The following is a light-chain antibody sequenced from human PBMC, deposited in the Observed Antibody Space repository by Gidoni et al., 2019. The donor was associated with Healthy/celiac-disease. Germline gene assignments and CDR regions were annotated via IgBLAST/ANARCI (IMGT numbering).Light chain of an antibody. CDR2: AAS. CDR1: QGMSYS. J-gene: IGKJ2*01. CDR3: QQYYSTPHT. V-gene: IGKV1-NL1*01. Sequence: DVQMTQSPSSLSASVGDRVTITCRASQGMSYSLAWYQQQPGKAPKLLLYAASRLESGVPSRFSGSGSGTDYTLTISSLQPEDFATYYCQQYYSTPHTFXQXAKLEIK.